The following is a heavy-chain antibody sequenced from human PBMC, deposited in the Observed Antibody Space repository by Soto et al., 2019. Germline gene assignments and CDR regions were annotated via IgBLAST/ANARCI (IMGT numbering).Heavy chain of an antibody. D-gene: IGHD2-2*01. CDR1: GYTLTSYD. Sequence: ASVKGSCKASGYTLTSYDINWVRQATGQGLEWMGWMNPNSGNTGYAQKFQGRVTMTRNTSISTAYMELSSLRSEDTAVYYCARGNGGDCSSTSCYVYYYYYMDVWGKGTTVTVSS. CDR3: ARGNGGDCSSTSCYVYYYYYMDV. CDR2: MNPNSGNT. J-gene: IGHJ6*03. V-gene: IGHV1-8*01.